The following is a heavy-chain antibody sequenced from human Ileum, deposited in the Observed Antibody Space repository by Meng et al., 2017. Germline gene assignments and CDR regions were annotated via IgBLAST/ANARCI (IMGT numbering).Heavy chain of an antibody. J-gene: IGHJ4*02. CDR1: GGTFNSHA. Sequence: VQLGQAGAGVKKAGSSVKVSCKASGGTFNSHAINWVRQAPGQGLEWVGGIIPLFGTTHYAEKFQGRVTLTTDESTGTAYMEMSNLRSEDTAVYYCVRGSTISFVWVDYWGQGTLVTVSS. D-gene: IGHD2/OR15-2a*01. V-gene: IGHV1-69*05. CDR3: VRGSTISFVWVDY. CDR2: IIPLFGTT.